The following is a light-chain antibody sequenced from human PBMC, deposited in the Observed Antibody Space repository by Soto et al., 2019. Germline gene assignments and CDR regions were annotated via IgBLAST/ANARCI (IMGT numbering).Light chain of an antibody. CDR2: GNS. V-gene: IGLV1-40*01. CDR1: SSNIGAGYD. CDR3: PSYDSSLSGSYV. Sequence: QSVLTQPPSVSGAPGQRVTISCTGSSSNIGAGYDVHWYQQLPGTAPKLLIYGNSNRPSGVPDRFSGSKSGTSASLAITGLQAEDEAAYYCPSYDSSLSGSYVFGTGTKVTVL. J-gene: IGLJ1*01.